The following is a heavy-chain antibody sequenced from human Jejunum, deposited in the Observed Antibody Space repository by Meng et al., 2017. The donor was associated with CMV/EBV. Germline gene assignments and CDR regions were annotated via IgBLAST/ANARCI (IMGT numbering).Heavy chain of an antibody. CDR1: GDCA. J-gene: IGHJ6*02. CDR2: LRSKAYGGTT. D-gene: IGHD2/OR15-2a*01. V-gene: IGHV3-49*04. Sequence: GDCAMSWVRHAPGKGLEWLGFLRSKAYGGTTDYAASVNGRFIISRDDSKSIVYLEMNSLRAEDTGVYYCTRDPLSYYNYYYGIDVWGRGTTVTVSS. CDR3: TRDPLSYYNYYYGIDV.